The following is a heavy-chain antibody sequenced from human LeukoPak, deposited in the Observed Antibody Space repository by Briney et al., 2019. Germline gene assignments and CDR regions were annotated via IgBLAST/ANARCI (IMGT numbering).Heavy chain of an antibody. D-gene: IGHD2-8*01. V-gene: IGHV3-23*01. CDR3: AKGDCASGSCYFDD. CDR1: GFTLSKHP. Sequence: AGGSLRLSCAASGFTLSKHPMYWARQAPGKGLEWDSSLSDTGDGRHYADSVKGRFTTSRDSARSALYLQMNSLRAEDTAVYYCAKGDCASGSCYFDDWGQGSQVTVSS. J-gene: IGHJ4*02. CDR2: LSDTGDGR.